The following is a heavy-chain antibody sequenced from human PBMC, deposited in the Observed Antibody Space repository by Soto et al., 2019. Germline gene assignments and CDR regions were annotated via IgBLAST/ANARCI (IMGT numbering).Heavy chain of an antibody. CDR2: SSNSGTFS. CDR3: ARSGDNYNRLDY. CDR1: GFTFIDYY. Sequence: GGSLRLSCEGSGFTFIDYYISWIRQAPGKGLEWISYSSNSGTFSRYADSVKGRFSISRDNTKNLLYLQMNSLRAEDTAVYYCARSGDNYNRLDYWGQGTPVTVSS. D-gene: IGHD1-1*01. J-gene: IGHJ4*02. V-gene: IGHV3-11*06.